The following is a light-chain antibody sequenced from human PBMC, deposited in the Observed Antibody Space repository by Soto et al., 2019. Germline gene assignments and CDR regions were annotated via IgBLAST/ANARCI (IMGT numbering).Light chain of an antibody. CDR3: QQYYSYPRIT. CDR2: DAS. V-gene: IGKV3D-15*01. J-gene: IGKJ5*01. CDR1: QSVRTY. Sequence: EIVLTQSPATLSLSPGERATLSCRASQSVRTYLAWYQVKPGQAPRLLIYDASRRASGVPARFSGSGSGTDFTLTISCLQSEDFATYYCQQYYSYPRITFGQGTRLEIK.